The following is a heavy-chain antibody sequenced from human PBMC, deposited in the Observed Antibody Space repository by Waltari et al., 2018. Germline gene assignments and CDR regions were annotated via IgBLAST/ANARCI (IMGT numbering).Heavy chain of an antibody. V-gene: IGHV4-38-2*01. D-gene: IGHD2-2*03. J-gene: IGHJ5*02. CDR1: GYFIHPGCF. Sequence: QVQLQESGPGLVRPSETLSPTRDGSGYFIHPGCFWVWIRQPPGKGLEWIGNIYHDGTTYYNPSLKHRLMISLDTSKNQFSLRLNFVDVADTAVYYCARQTLGYCTSAACRRLETWGQGILVTVSS. CDR3: ARQTLGYCTSAACRRLET. CDR2: IYHDGTT.